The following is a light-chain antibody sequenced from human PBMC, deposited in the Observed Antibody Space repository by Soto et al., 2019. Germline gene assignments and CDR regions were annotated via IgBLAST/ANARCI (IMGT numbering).Light chain of an antibody. V-gene: IGKV1-9*01. J-gene: IGKJ4*01. CDR1: QGIGSY. Sequence: DLPLTQSPSFLSASVGDRVTITCRASQGIGSYLGWYQQTPGKAPKLLIYGASTLHSGVPSRFSGSGSGTEFTLTVSSLQPEDVATYYCQQLNTYPAFGGGNKVEI. CDR2: GAS. CDR3: QQLNTYPA.